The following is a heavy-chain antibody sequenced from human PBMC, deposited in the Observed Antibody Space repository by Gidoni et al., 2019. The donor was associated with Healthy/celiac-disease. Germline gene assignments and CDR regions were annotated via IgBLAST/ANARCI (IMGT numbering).Heavy chain of an antibody. D-gene: IGHD3-22*01. CDR3: ARDYYDSSGYYPHAFDI. CDR2: IWYDGSNK. Sequence: QVQLVESGGGVVQPGRSLRLSCAASGFTFSNYGMHWVRQAPGKGLEWEAVIWYDGSNKYYADSVKGRFTISRDNSKNTLYLQMNSLRAEDTAVYYCARDYYDSSGYYPHAFDIWGQGTMVTFSS. J-gene: IGHJ3*02. V-gene: IGHV3-33*01. CDR1: GFTFSNYG.